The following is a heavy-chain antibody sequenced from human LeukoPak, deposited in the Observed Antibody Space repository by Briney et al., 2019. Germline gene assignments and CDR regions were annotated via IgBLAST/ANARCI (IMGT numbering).Heavy chain of an antibody. CDR2: IWYDGSNK. CDR1: GFTFTSYS. D-gene: IGHD6-6*01. CDR3: ARGFAARSFVGY. J-gene: IGHJ4*02. V-gene: IGHV3-33*08. Sequence: GGSLRLSCAASGFTFTSYSMNWVRQAPGKGLEWVAVIWYDGSNKYYADSVKGRFTISRDNSKNTLYLQMNGLRAEDTAVYYCARGFAARSFVGYWGQGTLVTVSS.